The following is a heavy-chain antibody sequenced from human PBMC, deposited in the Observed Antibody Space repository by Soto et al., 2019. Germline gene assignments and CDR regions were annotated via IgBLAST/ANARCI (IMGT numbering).Heavy chain of an antibody. V-gene: IGHV4-34*01. Sequence: QVQLQQWGAGLVKPSDTLSLSCAVYGPSFSGHFWAWIRQPPGKGLEWIGEINESGSTYYNPSLKSRVTISTDTSKNQFSLKLSSVSAAYTAAYFCARGSGIVALPGELEDVNYDYWGQGTLVNVSS. CDR3: ARGSGIVALPGELEDVNYDY. D-gene: IGHD1-1*01. CDR2: INESGST. CDR1: GPSFSGHF. J-gene: IGHJ4*02.